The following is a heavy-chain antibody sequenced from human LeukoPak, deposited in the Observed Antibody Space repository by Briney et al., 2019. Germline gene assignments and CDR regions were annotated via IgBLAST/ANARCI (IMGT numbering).Heavy chain of an antibody. CDR1: GYTFTSYY. CDR3: ARERYGSGSFPNWFDP. J-gene: IGHJ5*02. Sequence: ASVKVSCKASGYTFTSYYMHWVRQAPGQGLEWMGIINPSGGSTSYAQKFQGRVTMTRDTSISTAYMELSRLRSDDTAVYYCARERYGSGSFPNWFDPWGQGTLVTVSS. CDR2: INPSGGST. D-gene: IGHD3-10*01. V-gene: IGHV1-46*01.